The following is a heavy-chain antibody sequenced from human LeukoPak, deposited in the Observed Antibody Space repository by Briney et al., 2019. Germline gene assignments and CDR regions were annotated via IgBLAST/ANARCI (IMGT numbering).Heavy chain of an antibody. CDR1: GYTFTSYA. V-gene: IGHV1-3*01. D-gene: IGHD1-26*01. CDR3: ARDSGSGSNDY. CDR2: ISAGNGNT. J-gene: IGHJ4*02. Sequence: ASVKVSCKASGYTFTSYAIHWVRQAPGQRLEWMGWISAGNGNTKSSQNFQGRVTFISNTSATTAFMELSSLRSEDAAVYYCARDSGSGSNDYWGQGTLVTVSS.